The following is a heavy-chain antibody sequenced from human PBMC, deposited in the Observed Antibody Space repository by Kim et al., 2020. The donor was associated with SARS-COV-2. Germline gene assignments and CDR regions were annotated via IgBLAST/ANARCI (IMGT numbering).Heavy chain of an antibody. Sequence: SETLSLTCTVSGGSISSGGYYWSWIRQHPGKGLEWIGYIYYSGSTYYNPSLKSRVTISVDTSKNQFSLKLSSVTAADTAVYYCARPLRELLWEFDYWGQGTLVTVSS. CDR3: ARPLRELLWEFDY. CDR2: IYYSGST. CDR1: GGSISSGGYY. V-gene: IGHV4-31*03. J-gene: IGHJ4*02. D-gene: IGHD3-10*01.